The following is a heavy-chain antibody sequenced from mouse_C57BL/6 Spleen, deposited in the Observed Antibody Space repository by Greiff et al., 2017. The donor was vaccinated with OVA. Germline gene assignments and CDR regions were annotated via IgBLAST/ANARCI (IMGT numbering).Heavy chain of an antibody. CDR2: IYPGSGRT. J-gene: IGHJ2*01. V-gene: IGHV1-55*01. CDR3: AREGPFITTVVAIDY. D-gene: IGHD1-1*01. Sequence: VQLQQPGAELVKPGASVKMSCKASGYTFTSYWITWVKQRPGQGLEWIGDIYPGSGRTNYNEKFKSKATLTVDTSSSTAYMQLSSLTSEYSAVYYCAREGPFITTVVAIDYWGQGTTLTVSS. CDR1: GYTFTSYW.